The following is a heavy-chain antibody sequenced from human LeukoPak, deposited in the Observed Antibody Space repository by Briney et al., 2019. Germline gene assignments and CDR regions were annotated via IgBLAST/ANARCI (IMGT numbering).Heavy chain of an antibody. CDR2: ISSSSSYI. J-gene: IGHJ3*02. D-gene: IGHD3-3*01. Sequence: GGSLRLSCAASGFTFSSYSMNWVRQAPGKGLEWVSCISSSSSYIYYADSVKGRFTISRDNAKNSLYLQMNSLRAEDTAVYYCAREERITIFGVVITTHDAFDIWGQGTMVTVPS. V-gene: IGHV3-21*01. CDR1: GFTFSSYS. CDR3: AREERITIFGVVITTHDAFDI.